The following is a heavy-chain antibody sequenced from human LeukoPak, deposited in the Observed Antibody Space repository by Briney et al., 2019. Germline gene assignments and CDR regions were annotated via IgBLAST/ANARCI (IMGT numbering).Heavy chain of an antibody. CDR1: GYTFTSYY. CDR2: INPSGGST. Sequence: ASVKVSCKASGYTFTSYYMHWVRQAPGQGLEWMGIINPSGGSTSYAQKFQGRVTLTRDTSTSTVYMELSSLRSEDTAVYYCARSSTLGNYFDYWGQGTLVTVSP. D-gene: IGHD6-13*01. CDR3: ARSSTLGNYFDY. J-gene: IGHJ4*02. V-gene: IGHV1-46*01.